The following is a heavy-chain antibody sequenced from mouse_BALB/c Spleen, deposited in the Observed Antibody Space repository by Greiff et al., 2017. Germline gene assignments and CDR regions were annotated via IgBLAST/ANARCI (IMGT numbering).Heavy chain of an antibody. V-gene: IGHV14-4*02. J-gene: IGHJ4*01. CDR3: NAPNHPYAMDY. D-gene: IGHD4-1*01. CDR1: GFNIKDYY. Sequence: EVQRVESGAELVRSGASVKLSCTASGFNIKDYYMHWVKQRPEQGLEWIGWIDPENGDTEYAPKFQGKATMTADTSSNTAYLQLSSLTSEDTAVYYGNAPNHPYAMDYWGQGTSVTVSS. CDR2: IDPENGDT.